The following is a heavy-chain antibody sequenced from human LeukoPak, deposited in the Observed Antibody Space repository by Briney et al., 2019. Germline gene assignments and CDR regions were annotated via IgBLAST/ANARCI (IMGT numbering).Heavy chain of an antibody. CDR3: ASLKRGYSYGLENY. CDR1: GGSFSGYY. V-gene: IGHV4-34*01. Sequence: SETLSLTCAVYGGSFSGYYWSWIRQPPGKGLEWIGEINHSGSTNYNPSLKSRVTISVDTSKNQFSLKLSSVTAADTAVYYCASLKRGYSYGLENYWGQGTLVTVSS. D-gene: IGHD5-18*01. CDR2: INHSGST. J-gene: IGHJ4*02.